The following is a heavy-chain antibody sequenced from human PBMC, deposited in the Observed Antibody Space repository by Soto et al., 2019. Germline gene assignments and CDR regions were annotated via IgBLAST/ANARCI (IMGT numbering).Heavy chain of an antibody. J-gene: IGHJ4*02. V-gene: IGHV3-23*01. D-gene: IGHD1-20*01. CDR3: SKDQRGISNTIARGLDS. Sequence: EVQLLESGGGLAQPGGSLRLSCAGSGYKHSFDTYAMSWVRQAPGKGLEWVAGISPTGGSTDYGDSVKGRFTISRDNSKVTQLLQISSLKVEDAAVYFCSKDQRGISNTIARGLDSWGRGTRTPVSS. CDR2: ISPTGGST. CDR1: GYKHSFDTYA.